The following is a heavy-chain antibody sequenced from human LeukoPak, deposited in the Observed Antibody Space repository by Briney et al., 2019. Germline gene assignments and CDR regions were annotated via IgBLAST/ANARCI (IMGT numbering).Heavy chain of an antibody. J-gene: IGHJ6*02. Sequence: PGGSLRLSCAASGFTFSSYSMNWVRQAPGKGLEWVSSISSSSSYIYYADSVKGRFTISRDNAKNSLYLQMNSLRAEDTAVYYCARDSLSYYGMDVWGQGTTATVSS. V-gene: IGHV3-21*01. CDR2: ISSSSSYI. CDR3: ARDSLSYYGMDV. CDR1: GFTFSSYS.